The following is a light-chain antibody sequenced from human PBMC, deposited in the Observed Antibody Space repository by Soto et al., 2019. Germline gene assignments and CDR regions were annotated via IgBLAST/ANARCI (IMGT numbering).Light chain of an antibody. Sequence: QSALTQPPSASGSPGQSVTISCTGAHSDFGGYNYVSWYQQHPGKAPKLMIFEVNKRPSGVPDRFSGSKFGNTASLTVSGLQAEDEADYYCSSYAGSNHVVFGGGTKLTVL. J-gene: IGLJ2*01. CDR3: SSYAGSNHVV. CDR2: EVN. CDR1: HSDFGGYNY. V-gene: IGLV2-8*01.